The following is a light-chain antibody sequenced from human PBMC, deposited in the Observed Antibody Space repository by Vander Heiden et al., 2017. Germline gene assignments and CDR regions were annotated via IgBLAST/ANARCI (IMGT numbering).Light chain of an antibody. Sequence: IHMTHSPSSLSPSVADSVTITCRASQSISKWVAWYQQKPGKAPKILIYKASILESGVPSRFSGSGSGTEFTLTISDLQPDDFATYYCQQYESYRTFGQGTKVEIK. CDR3: QQYESYRT. CDR2: KAS. J-gene: IGKJ1*01. V-gene: IGKV1-5*03. CDR1: QSISKW.